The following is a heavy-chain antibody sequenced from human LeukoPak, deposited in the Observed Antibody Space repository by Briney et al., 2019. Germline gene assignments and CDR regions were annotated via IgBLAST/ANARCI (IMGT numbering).Heavy chain of an antibody. Sequence: PSETLSLTCTVSGGSISSYYWSWIRQPPGKGLEWIGYNYYSGSTNYNPSLKSRVTISVDTSKNQFSLKLSSVTAADTAVYYCARHRPPDYYYYYMDVWGKGTTVTVSS. J-gene: IGHJ6*03. CDR1: GGSISSYY. V-gene: IGHV4-59*08. CDR3: ARHRPPDYYYYYMDV. CDR2: NYYSGST.